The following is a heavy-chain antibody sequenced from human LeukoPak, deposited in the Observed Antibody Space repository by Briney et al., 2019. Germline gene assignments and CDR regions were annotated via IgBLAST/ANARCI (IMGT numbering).Heavy chain of an antibody. Sequence: PGGSLRLSCAASGFTFSSYSMNWVRQAPGKGLEWVSSISSSSYIYYADSVKGRFTISRDNAKNSLYLQMNSLRAEDTAVYYCARDEIAAAGAFDYWGQGTLVTVSS. CDR1: GFTFSSYS. V-gene: IGHV3-21*01. D-gene: IGHD6-13*01. CDR3: ARDEIAAAGAFDY. CDR2: ISSSSYI. J-gene: IGHJ4*02.